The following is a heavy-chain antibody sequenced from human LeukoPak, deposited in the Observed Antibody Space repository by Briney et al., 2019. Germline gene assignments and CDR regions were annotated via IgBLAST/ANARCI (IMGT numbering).Heavy chain of an antibody. J-gene: IGHJ6*03. D-gene: IGHD6-19*01. CDR2: INHSGST. CDR3: ARGRGAVAGNLYYYYMDV. CDR1: GGSFSGYY. Sequence: SETLSLTCAVYGGSFSGYYWSWIRQPPGKGLECIGEINHSGSTNYNPSLKSRVTISVDTSKNQFSLKLSSVTAADTAVYYCARGRGAVAGNLYYYYMDVWGKGTTVTVSS. V-gene: IGHV4-34*01.